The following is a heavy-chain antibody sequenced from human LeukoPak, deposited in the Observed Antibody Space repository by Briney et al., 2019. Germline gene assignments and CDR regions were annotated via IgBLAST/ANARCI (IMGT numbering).Heavy chain of an antibody. V-gene: IGHV3-30*02. J-gene: IGHJ4*02. CDR1: GFTFSSYG. CDR3: ANLGSSELRVPASQGN. D-gene: IGHD2-2*01. Sequence: GGSLGLSCAASGFTFSSYGMHWVRQAPGKGLEWVAFIRYDGSNKYYADSVKGRFTISRDNSKNTVFLQMSSLRVEDTAVYYCANLGSSELRVPASQGNWGQGTLVTVSS. CDR2: IRYDGSNK.